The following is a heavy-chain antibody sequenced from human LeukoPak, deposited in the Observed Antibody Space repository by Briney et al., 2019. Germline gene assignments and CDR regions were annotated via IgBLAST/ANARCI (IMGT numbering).Heavy chain of an antibody. D-gene: IGHD4/OR15-4a*01. CDR1: GFISRNYA. Sequence: GSLRLSCGASGFISRNYAMSWVRQAPGEGLEWVSGISDNGGGRYYADSVKGRFTISRDNSKNMLYLQMNSLRAEDTAVYYCAKESGALGAPLYDYWGRGILVTASS. CDR3: AKESGALGAPLYDY. V-gene: IGHV3-23*01. J-gene: IGHJ4*02. CDR2: ISDNGGGR.